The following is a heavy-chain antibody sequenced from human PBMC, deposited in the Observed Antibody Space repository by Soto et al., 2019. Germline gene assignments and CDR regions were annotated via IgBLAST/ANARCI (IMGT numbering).Heavy chain of an antibody. V-gene: IGHV4-59*01. Sequence: NPSETLSLTCTVSGGSISSYYWSWIRQPPGKGLEWIGYIYYSGSTNYNPSLKSRVTISVDTSKNQFSLKLSSVTAADTAVYYCARDSYDSSGYGMDVWGQGTTVTVSS. CDR3: ARDSYDSSGYGMDV. CDR1: GGSISSYY. CDR2: IYYSGST. J-gene: IGHJ6*02. D-gene: IGHD3-22*01.